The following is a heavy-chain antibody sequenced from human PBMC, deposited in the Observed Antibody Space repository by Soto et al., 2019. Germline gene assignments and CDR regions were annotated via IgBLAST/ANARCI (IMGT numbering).Heavy chain of an antibody. CDR2: ISSSSYI. Sequence: GGSLRLSCASSGFTFSSYSMNLVRQAPGKGLEWVSSISSSSYIYYADSVKGRFTISRDNAKNSLYLQMNSLRAEDTAVYYCARDHRGDYLLRRYYYGMDVWGQGTTVTVSS. V-gene: IGHV3-21*01. J-gene: IGHJ6*02. CDR1: GFTFSSYS. D-gene: IGHD4-17*01. CDR3: ARDHRGDYLLRRYYYGMDV.